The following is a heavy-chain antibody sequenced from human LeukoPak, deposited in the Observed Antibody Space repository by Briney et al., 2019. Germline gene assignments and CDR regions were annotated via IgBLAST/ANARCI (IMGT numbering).Heavy chain of an antibody. J-gene: IGHJ4*02. CDR3: ARDPGGYSGYGQGFDY. Sequence: SETLSLTCTVSGGSISSYYWSWIRQPPGKGLEWIGYIYYSGSTNYNPSLKSRVTISVHTYTNHFSLKLISVTAADTAVYYCARDPGGYSGYGQGFDYWGQGTLVTVSS. CDR2: IYYSGST. D-gene: IGHD5-12*01. CDR1: GGSISSYY. V-gene: IGHV4-59*01.